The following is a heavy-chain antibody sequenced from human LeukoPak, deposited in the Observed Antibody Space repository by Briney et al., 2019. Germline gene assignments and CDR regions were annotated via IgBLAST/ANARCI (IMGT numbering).Heavy chain of an antibody. V-gene: IGHV1-69*13. CDR2: IIPIFGTA. CDR3: ARDYSGSGSYYDPDAFDI. D-gene: IGHD3-10*01. J-gene: IGHJ3*02. CDR1: GGTFSSYA. Sequence: GASVKVSCKASGGTFSSYAISWVRQAPGQGLEWMGGIIPIFGTANYAQKFQGRVTITADESTSTAYMELSSLRSEDTAVYYCARDYSGSGSYYDPDAFDIWGQGTMVTVSS.